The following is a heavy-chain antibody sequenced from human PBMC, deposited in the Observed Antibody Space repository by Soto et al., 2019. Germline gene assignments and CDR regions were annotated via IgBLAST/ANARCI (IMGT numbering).Heavy chain of an antibody. V-gene: IGHV1-3*01. CDR2: INAGNGNT. Sequence: ASVKVSFKASGYTFTSYAMHWVRQAPGQRLEWMGWINAGNGNTKYSQKFQGRVTITRGTSASTAYMELSSLRSEDTAVYYCARDLELGVVPAALNWFDPWGQGTLVTVSS. CDR3: ARDLELGVVPAALNWFDP. J-gene: IGHJ5*02. D-gene: IGHD2-2*01. CDR1: GYTFTSYA.